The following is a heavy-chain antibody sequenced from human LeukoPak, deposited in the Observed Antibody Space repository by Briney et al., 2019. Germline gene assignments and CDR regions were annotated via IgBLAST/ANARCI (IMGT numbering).Heavy chain of an antibody. CDR1: GYTFTSYD. D-gene: IGHD6-19*01. CDR3: ARFTVAGISAFDI. J-gene: IGHJ3*02. CDR2: MNPNSGNT. V-gene: IGHV1-8*01. Sequence: ASVKVSCKASGYTFTSYDINRVRQATGQGLEWMGWMNPNSGNTGYAQKFEGRVTMTRNTSISTAYMELSSLRSGDTAVYYCARFTVAGISAFDIWGQGTMVTVSS.